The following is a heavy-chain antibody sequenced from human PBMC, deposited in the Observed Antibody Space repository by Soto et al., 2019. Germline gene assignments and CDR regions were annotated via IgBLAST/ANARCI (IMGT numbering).Heavy chain of an antibody. Sequence: GGSLRLSCAASGFNFNNQAMSWVRQAPGKGLEWVSTFSGGAGTTFYADSVKGRFTISRDNSKNTLFLQMNSLRDEDTAIYYCAKDRAATVYFYYMDVWGKGTTVTVSS. J-gene: IGHJ6*03. CDR3: AKDRAATVYFYYMDV. V-gene: IGHV3-23*01. CDR2: FSGGAGTT. D-gene: IGHD6-25*01. CDR1: GFNFNNQA.